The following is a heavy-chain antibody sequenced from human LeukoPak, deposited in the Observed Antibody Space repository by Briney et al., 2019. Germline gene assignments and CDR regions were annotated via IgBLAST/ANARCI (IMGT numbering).Heavy chain of an antibody. CDR2: ISAYNGNT. J-gene: IGHJ3*02. CDR3: ARVLSRYDFWSGYPDI. D-gene: IGHD3-3*01. V-gene: IGHV1-18*01. CDR1: GYTFTSYG. Sequence: ASVKVSCKASGYTFTSYGISWVRQAPGQGLEWMGWISAYNGNTNYAQKLQGRVTMTTDTSTSTAYMELRSLRSDDTAVYYCARVLSRYDFWSGYPDIWGQGTMVTVSS.